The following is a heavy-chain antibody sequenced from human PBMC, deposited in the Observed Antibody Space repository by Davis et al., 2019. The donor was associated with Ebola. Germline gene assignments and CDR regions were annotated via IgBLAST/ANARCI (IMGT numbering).Heavy chain of an antibody. CDR2: FDPEDGET. CDR3: ATAGGDYYDSGNWFDP. J-gene: IGHJ5*02. CDR1: GYTLTELS. V-gene: IGHV1-24*01. Sequence: ASVKVSCKVSGYTLTELSMHWVRQAPGNGLEWMGGFDPEDGETIYAQKFQGRVTMTEDTSTDTAYMELSSLRSEDTAVYYCATAGGDYYDSGNWFDPWGQGTLVTVSS. D-gene: IGHD3-22*01.